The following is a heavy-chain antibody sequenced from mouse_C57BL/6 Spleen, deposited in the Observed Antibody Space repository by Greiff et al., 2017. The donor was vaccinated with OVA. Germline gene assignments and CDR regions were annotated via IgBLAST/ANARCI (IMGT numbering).Heavy chain of an antibody. D-gene: IGHD3-3*01. CDR1: GFTFTDYY. CDR2: IRNKANGYTT. Sequence: EVQGVESGGGLVQPGGSLSLSCAASGFTFTDYYMSWVRQPPGKALEWLGFIRNKANGYTTEYSASVKGRFTISRDNSQSILYLQMNALRAEDSATYYCARYRGRGLAMDYWGQGTSVTVSS. CDR3: ARYRGRGLAMDY. V-gene: IGHV7-3*01. J-gene: IGHJ4*01.